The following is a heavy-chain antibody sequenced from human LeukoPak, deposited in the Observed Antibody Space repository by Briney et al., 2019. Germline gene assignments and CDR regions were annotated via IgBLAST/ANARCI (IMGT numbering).Heavy chain of an antibody. V-gene: IGHV4-4*02. D-gene: IGHD3-22*01. CDR3: ASLPHYYYDSSGYVDY. CDR1: GGSISSSNW. CDR2: IYHSGST. Sequence: SETLSLTCADSGGSISSSNWWSWVRQPPGKGLEWIGEIYHSGSTNYNPSLKSRVTISVDKSKNQFSLKLSSVTAADTAVYYCASLPHYYYDSSGYVDYWGQGTLVTVSS. J-gene: IGHJ4*02.